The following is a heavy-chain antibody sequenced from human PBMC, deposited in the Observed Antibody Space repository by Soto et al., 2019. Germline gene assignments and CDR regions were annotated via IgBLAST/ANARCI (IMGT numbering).Heavy chain of an antibody. CDR1: GGSFSGYY. J-gene: IGHJ6*02. D-gene: IGHD1-7*01. Sequence: PSETLSLTCAVYGGSFSGYYWSWIRQPPGKGLEWIGEINHSGSTNYNPSLKSRVTRSVDTSKNQFSLKLSSVTAADTAVYYCARNVGNFPYYYYGMDVWGQGTTVTVS. CDR3: ARNVGNFPYYYYGMDV. V-gene: IGHV4-34*01. CDR2: INHSGST.